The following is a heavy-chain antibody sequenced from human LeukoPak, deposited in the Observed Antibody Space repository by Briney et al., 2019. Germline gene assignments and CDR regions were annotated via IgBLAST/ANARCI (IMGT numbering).Heavy chain of an antibody. CDR2: IYHSGST. Sequence: PSETLSLTCTVSGGSISSGGYYWSWIRQPPGKGLEWIGYIYHSGSTYYNPSLKSRVTISVDRSKNQFSLKLSSVTAADTAVYYCASARVRDDYAFDIWGQGTMVTVSS. V-gene: IGHV4-30-2*01. CDR3: ASARVRDDYAFDI. J-gene: IGHJ3*02. D-gene: IGHD3-16*01. CDR1: GGSISSGGYY.